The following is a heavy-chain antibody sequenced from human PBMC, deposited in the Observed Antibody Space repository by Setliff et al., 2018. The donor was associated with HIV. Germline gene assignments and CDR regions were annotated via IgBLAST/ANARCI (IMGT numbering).Heavy chain of an antibody. CDR1: GFTFNGYA. Sequence: GGSLRLSCVGSGFTFNGYAMNWVRQAPGKGLEWVSYISSTSSTIYYANSVKGRFTISRDDAKNSLYLQMNSLRAEDTAVYYCARDLYFYYYMDVWGKGTTVTVSS. J-gene: IGHJ6*03. CDR2: ISSTSSTI. V-gene: IGHV3-48*01. CDR3: ARDLYFYYYMDV. D-gene: IGHD3-9*01.